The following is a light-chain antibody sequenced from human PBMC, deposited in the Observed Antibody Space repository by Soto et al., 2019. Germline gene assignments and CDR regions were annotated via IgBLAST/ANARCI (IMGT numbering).Light chain of an antibody. CDR1: QSISSSY. V-gene: IGKV3-20*01. CDR2: GAS. CDR3: QHFGSSPPVI. J-gene: IGKJ5*01. Sequence: IVLTHSPGTLSLSPRKRATLSCRASQSISSSYLAWYQQRPGLAPRLLVYGASKRAAGIPDRFRGSGSGSEFSLTISGLEPEDFAVYFCQHFGSSPPVIFGQGTRLEIK.